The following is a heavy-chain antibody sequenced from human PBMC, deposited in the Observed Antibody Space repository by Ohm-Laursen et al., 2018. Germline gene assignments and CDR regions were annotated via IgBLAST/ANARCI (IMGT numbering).Heavy chain of an antibody. D-gene: IGHD3-16*02. CDR3: ASSLGPSYLRLGELSLAL. V-gene: IGHV4-39*01. J-gene: IGHJ4*02. CDR2: INYSGGT. Sequence: PSDTLSLTCTVSGGSISSSSYYWGWIRQPPGKGLEWIGSINYSGGTYYNPSLRSRVTLSVDTSKNQFSLRLSSVTAADTAVYYCASSLGPSYLRLGELSLALWGQGTLVTVSS. CDR1: GGSISSSSYY.